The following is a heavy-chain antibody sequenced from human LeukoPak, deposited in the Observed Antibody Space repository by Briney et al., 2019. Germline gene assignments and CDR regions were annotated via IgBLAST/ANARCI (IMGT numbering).Heavy chain of an antibody. J-gene: IGHJ3*01. Sequence: GGSLRLSCAASGFTVSSNYMSWVRQAPGKGLEWVSVMYSGGSTYYADSVKGRFTISRDNSKNTLYLQMNSLRAEDTAVYYCARSSYSSSSSVWGQGTMVTVSS. CDR2: MYSGGST. CDR1: GFTVSSNY. CDR3: ARSSYSSSSSV. V-gene: IGHV3-53*01. D-gene: IGHD6-6*01.